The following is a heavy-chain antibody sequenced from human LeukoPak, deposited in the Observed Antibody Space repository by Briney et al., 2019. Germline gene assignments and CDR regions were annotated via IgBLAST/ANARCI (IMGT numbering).Heavy chain of an antibody. CDR3: ARIAVATAYVIVSWCDP. CDR1: GFTFSSYD. CDR2: ITGDGSST. J-gene: IGHJ5*02. V-gene: IGHV3-64*01. D-gene: IGHD2-2*01. Sequence: GGSLRLTCAASGFTFSSYDLHWVRQAPGKGLEYVAAITGDGSSTNYANSVKSRFTISRYSAKNTLYLKMRSLRAKDMAVYYWARIAVATAYVIVSWCDPWGQGTLVTASS.